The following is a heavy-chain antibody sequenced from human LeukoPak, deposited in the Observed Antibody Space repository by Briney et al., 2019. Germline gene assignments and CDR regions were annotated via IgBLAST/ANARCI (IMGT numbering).Heavy chain of an antibody. D-gene: IGHD5-12*01. Sequence: PGGSLRLSCAASGFTFSSYGMHWVRQAPGKGLEWVAVISYDGSNKYYADSVKGRFTISRDNSKNTLYLQMNSLRAEDTAVYYCATVVATIGYYFDYWGQGTLVTVSS. CDR2: ISYDGSNK. J-gene: IGHJ4*02. V-gene: IGHV3-30*03. CDR3: ATVVATIGYYFDY. CDR1: GFTFSSYG.